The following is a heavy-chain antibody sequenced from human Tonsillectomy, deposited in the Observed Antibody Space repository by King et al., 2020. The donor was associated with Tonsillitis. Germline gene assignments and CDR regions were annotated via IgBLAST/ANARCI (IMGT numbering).Heavy chain of an antibody. CDR1: GGSISSYY. V-gene: IGHV4-59*01. CDR2: IYDSGST. Sequence: VQLQESGPGLVKPSETLSLTCTVSGGSISSYYWSWIRQPPGKGLEWIGYIYDSGSTNYNPSLKSRGTISVDTSKNQLSLKLSSVTAADTAVYYCARGSNRAAAGTVYYFDYWGQGTLVTVSS. CDR3: ARGSNRAAAGTVYYFDY. J-gene: IGHJ4*02. D-gene: IGHD6-13*01.